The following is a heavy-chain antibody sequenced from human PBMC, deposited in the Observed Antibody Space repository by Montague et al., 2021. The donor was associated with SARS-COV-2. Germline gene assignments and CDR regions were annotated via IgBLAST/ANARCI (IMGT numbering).Heavy chain of an antibody. CDR2: IYYSGST. D-gene: IGHD3-9*01. V-gene: IGHV4-39*01. CDR3: ARHDDILTTYYYYYGMDV. J-gene: IGHJ6*02. Sequence: SETLSLTCTVSGGSISSSSYYWGWIRQPPGKGLEWIGSIYYSGSTYYNPSLKSRVTISVDTSKNQFSLKLSSVTAADTAVYYCARHDDILTTYYYYYGMDVGGQGTTVTVTS. CDR1: GGSISSSSYY.